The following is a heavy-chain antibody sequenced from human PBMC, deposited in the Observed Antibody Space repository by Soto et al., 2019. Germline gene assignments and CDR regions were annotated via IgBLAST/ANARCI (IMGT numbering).Heavy chain of an antibody. V-gene: IGHV1-3*01. CDR1: GYNFNNYA. J-gene: IGHJ6*03. CDR2: INAGNGNT. Sequence: QVQLVQSGAEVEKPGASVQVSCTASGYNFNNYAVHWVRQAPGQGLEWIGWINAGNGNTKYSPNFQGRVAITRDPGARTVYMQLSGLRSEDTSIYFCARGHLSVVPVASWHQYMDVWGKGTTVTVS. D-gene: IGHD2-2*01. CDR3: ARGHLSVVPVASWHQYMDV.